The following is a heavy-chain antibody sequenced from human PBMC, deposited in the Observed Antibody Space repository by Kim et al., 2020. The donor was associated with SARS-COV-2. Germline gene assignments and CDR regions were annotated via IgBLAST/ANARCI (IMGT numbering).Heavy chain of an antibody. CDR1: GGPISSYY. CDR2: IYYSGST. J-gene: IGHJ5*02. V-gene: IGHV4-59*01. Sequence: SETLSLTCTVSGGPISSYYWSWIRQPPGKGLEWIGYIYYSGSTNYNPSLKSRVTISVDTSKNQFSLKLSSVTAADTAVYYCARDLWGDNWFDPWGQGTLV. D-gene: IGHD3-10*01. CDR3: ARDLWGDNWFDP.